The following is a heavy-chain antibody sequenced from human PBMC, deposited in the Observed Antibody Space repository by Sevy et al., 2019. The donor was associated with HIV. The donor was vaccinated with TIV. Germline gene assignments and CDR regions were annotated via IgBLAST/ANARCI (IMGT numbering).Heavy chain of an antibody. CDR1: GGSFSGYY. Sequence: SETLSLTCAVYGGSFSGYYWSWIRQPPGKGLEWIGEINHSGSTNYNPTLKSRVTISVDTSKNQFSLKLSSVTAADTAVYYCARGLLLDYWGQGTLVTVSS. V-gene: IGHV4-34*01. CDR3: ARGLLLDY. J-gene: IGHJ4*02. CDR2: INHSGST.